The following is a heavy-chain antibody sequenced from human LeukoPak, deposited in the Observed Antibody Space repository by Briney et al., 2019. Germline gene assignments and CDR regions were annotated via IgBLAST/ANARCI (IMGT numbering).Heavy chain of an antibody. CDR2: ITWNAGST. V-gene: IGHV3-20*01. CDR3: ARDLTMISQRNDAFDI. J-gene: IGHJ3*02. Sequence: GGSLRLSCAASGFIFDDYGMSWVRQVPGKGLEWVAGITWNAGSTSYADSVNGRFTISRDNAKKSLYLQMHSLRVEDTAFYHCARDLTMISQRNDAFDIWGQGTLVTVSS. CDR1: GFIFDDYG. D-gene: IGHD3-22*01.